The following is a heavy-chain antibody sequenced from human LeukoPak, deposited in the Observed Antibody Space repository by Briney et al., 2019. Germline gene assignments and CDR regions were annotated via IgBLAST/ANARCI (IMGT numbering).Heavy chain of an antibody. CDR2: IKQDGYEK. Sequence: PGGSLRLSCAASGFTFSGYWMSWVRQTPEKGLEWVANIKQDGYEKYYVDSVKGRFTISRDNAKNTVYLEMNSLSVEDTATYYCIRDFRSADLWGQGTLVTVTS. J-gene: IGHJ5*02. V-gene: IGHV3-7*01. CDR1: GFTFSGYW. CDR3: IRDFRSADL.